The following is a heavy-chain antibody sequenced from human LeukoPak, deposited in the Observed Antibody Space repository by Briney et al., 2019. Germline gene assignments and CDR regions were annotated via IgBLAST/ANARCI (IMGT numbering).Heavy chain of an antibody. J-gene: IGHJ4*02. CDR3: ARDVGVVVAATDY. Sequence: GGSLRLSCAASGFTFSTYAVNWVRQAPGKGLEWVANIKQDGSEKYYVDSVKGRFTISRDNAKNSLYLQMNSLRAEDTAVYYCARDVGVVVAATDYWGQGTLVTVSS. CDR2: IKQDGSEK. V-gene: IGHV3-7*01. D-gene: IGHD2-15*01. CDR1: GFTFSTYA.